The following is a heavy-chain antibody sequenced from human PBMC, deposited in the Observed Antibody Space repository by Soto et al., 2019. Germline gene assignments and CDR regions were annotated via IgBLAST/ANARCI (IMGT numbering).Heavy chain of an antibody. Sequence: TLSLTCSVSGGSIGSGNFYWSWIRQPPGKGLEWLTSIYHTGTIYITPSLRSRLTISSDTSRNQFSLNLTSVTAADTALYFCARQNVQIGPGFFDYWGRGTLVTVSS. CDR2: IYHTGTI. J-gene: IGHJ4*02. V-gene: IGHV4-30-4*01. CDR3: ARQNVQIGPGFFDY. D-gene: IGHD3-10*02. CDR1: GGSIGSGNFY.